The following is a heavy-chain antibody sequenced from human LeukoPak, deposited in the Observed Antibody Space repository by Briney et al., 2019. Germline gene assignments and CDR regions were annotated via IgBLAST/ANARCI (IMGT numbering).Heavy chain of an antibody. CDR1: GGSFSGYY. D-gene: IGHD3-22*01. J-gene: IGHJ4*02. CDR3: ARVPRGDSSSYKGVY. Sequence: SETLSLTCAAYGGSFSGYYWTWIRQPPGKGLEWIGEINHSGGTNYNPSLKSRVTISVHTSKNQFSLKLSSVTAADTAVYYCARVPRGDSSSYKGVYWGQGTLVTVSS. CDR2: INHSGGT. V-gene: IGHV4-34*01.